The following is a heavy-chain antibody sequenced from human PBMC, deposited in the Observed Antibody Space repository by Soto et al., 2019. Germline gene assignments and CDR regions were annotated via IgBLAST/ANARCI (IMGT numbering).Heavy chain of an antibody. J-gene: IGHJ4*02. D-gene: IGHD3-3*01. CDR1: GFSLTTSGVG. CDR3: AHRVLHTFFGLIITTAIYFDF. CDR2: IYWDDDK. Sequence: QITLNESGPTVVRPTETLTLTCRFSGFSLTTSGVGVGWIRQSPGKAPEWLALIYWDDDKRYSASLKSRLTITKHTSKNQVVLTVSDLDPTDTAIYYCAHRVLHTFFGLIITTAIYFDFWGQGTPVAVSS. V-gene: IGHV2-5*02.